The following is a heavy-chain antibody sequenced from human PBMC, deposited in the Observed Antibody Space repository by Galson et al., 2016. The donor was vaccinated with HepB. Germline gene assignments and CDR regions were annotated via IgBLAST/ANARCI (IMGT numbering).Heavy chain of an antibody. CDR3: ATDRAEAALEAFDL. Sequence: SVKVSCKVSGDSLSELSMHWVRQAPGKGLEYMGISVAEDGEPFYAEKFQGRVTMMEDPSIDTAYLELRSLRSEDTAVYYCATDRAEAALEAFDLWGQGTMVTVSS. V-gene: IGHV1-24*01. CDR2: SVAEDGEP. J-gene: IGHJ3*01. D-gene: IGHD6-19*01. CDR1: GDSLSELS.